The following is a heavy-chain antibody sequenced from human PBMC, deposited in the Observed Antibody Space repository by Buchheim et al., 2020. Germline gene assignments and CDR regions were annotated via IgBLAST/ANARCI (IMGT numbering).Heavy chain of an antibody. CDR2: ISGSGGST. V-gene: IGHV3-23*01. CDR1: GFTFSSYA. Sequence: EVQLLESGGGLVQPGGSLRLSCAASGFTFSSYAMSWVRQAPGKGLEWVSAISGSGGSTYYADSVKGRFTISRDNSKNTLYLQMNSLRAEDTAVYYCAKGVPYISYGYPRGPDGPFFDYWGQGTL. CDR3: AKGVPYISYGYPRGPDGPFFDY. J-gene: IGHJ4*02. D-gene: IGHD5-18*01.